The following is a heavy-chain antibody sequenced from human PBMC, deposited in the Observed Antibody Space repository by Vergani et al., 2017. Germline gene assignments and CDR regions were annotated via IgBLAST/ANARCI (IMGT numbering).Heavy chain of an antibody. D-gene: IGHD3-10*01. CDR3: GRVADFYGLGSRLLDL. Sequence: QVQLQESGPGLVKSSETLSLTCSVSFDSIRNLYCNWIRQPPGKGLEWIGNIYHSGGAYYNPSLKGRVTISVDTSKNQFSLEVTSVTAADTAVYYCGRVADFYGLGSRLLDLWGQGILVTVSS. V-gene: IGHV4-4*08. CDR1: FDSIRNLY. CDR2: IYHSGGA. J-gene: IGHJ5*02.